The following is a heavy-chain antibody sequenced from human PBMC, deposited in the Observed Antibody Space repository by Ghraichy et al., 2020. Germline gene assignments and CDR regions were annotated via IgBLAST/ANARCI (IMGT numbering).Heavy chain of an antibody. CDR3: SKNIRYTYGYGDYYGMDV. D-gene: IGHD5-18*01. CDR1: EFTFSNYA. Sequence: GGSLRLSCAASEFTFSNYAMSWVRQAPGKGLEWVSAISGSGGNTYYADSVKGRFTISRDNSKNTLYLQMNSLRAEDTAIYFCSKNIRYTYGYGDYYGMDVWGQGTTVTVSS. CDR2: ISGSGGNT. V-gene: IGHV3-23*01. J-gene: IGHJ6*02.